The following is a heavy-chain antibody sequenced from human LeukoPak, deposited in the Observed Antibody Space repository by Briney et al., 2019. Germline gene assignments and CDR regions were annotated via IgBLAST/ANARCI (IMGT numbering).Heavy chain of an antibody. CDR3: ARDVAYSAFDY. CDR1: RFTFSNYV. J-gene: IGHJ4*02. CDR2: ISYDGSDK. V-gene: IGHV3-30*03. D-gene: IGHD2-21*01. Sequence: ARSLRLSCAASRFTFSNYVMHWVRQAPGKGLEWVAVISYDGSDKYYADSVKGRFTISRDNSKNSFYLQMSSLRAEDTGVFYCARDVAYSAFDYWGQGTLVAVSS.